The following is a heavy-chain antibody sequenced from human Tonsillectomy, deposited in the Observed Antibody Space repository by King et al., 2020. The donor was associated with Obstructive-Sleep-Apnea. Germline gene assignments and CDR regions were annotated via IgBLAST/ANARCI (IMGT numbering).Heavy chain of an antibody. J-gene: IGHJ5*02. CDR3: GGYNWFDP. D-gene: IGHD6-13*01. V-gene: IGHV3-30*03. CDR2: ISYDGSDK. CDR1: GFTFSNYG. Sequence: VQLVESGGGVVQPGRSLRLSCAASGFTFSNYGMHWVRQAPGEGLEWMAIISYDGSDKYYADSLKGRFTTSRDNSKSTLYLQMNSLRPEYTAVYYCGGYNWFDPWGQGTLVTVSS.